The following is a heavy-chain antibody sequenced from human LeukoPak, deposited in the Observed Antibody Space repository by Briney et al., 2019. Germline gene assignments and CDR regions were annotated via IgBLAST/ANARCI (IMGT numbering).Heavy chain of an antibody. D-gene: IGHD6-19*01. CDR1: GFTFSTYN. Sequence: GGSLRLSCAASGFTFSTYNMNWVRQAPGKGLEWVSSITSSSSYIYYADSVKGRFTISRDNAKNSLYLQMNSLRAEDTAVYYCASEVEQWLYDYWGQGTLVTVSS. CDR3: ASEVEQWLYDY. J-gene: IGHJ4*02. CDR2: ITSSSSYI. V-gene: IGHV3-21*01.